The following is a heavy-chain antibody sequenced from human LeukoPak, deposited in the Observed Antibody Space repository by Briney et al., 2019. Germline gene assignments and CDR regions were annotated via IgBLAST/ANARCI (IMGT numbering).Heavy chain of an antibody. D-gene: IGHD3-22*01. J-gene: IGHJ3*02. CDR3: TRLCLVVVRDAFDI. CDR2: IRSEAYGGTT. CDR1: GFTFGDYG. Sequence: QPGRSLRLSCTGSGFTFGDYGMSWVRQAPGKGLEWVAFIRSEAYGGTTEYAASVKGRFTISRDDSKSIAYLQMNSLKTEDTAVYYCTRLCLVVVRDAFDIWGQGTMVTVSS. V-gene: IGHV3-49*04.